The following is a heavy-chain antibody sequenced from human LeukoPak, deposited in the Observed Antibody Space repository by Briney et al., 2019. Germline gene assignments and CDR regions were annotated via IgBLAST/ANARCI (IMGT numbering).Heavy chain of an antibody. V-gene: IGHV3-43*02. Sequence: GGSLRLSCAASGFTFDDYAMHWVRQAPGKGLEWVSLISGDGGNTYYADSVKGRFTISRDSSKNTLYLQMNSLRAEDTAVYYCASHYDTSGYHYFDFRGQGTLVTVSS. CDR1: GFTFDDYA. J-gene: IGHJ4*02. CDR2: ISGDGGNT. CDR3: ASHYDTSGYHYFDF. D-gene: IGHD3-22*01.